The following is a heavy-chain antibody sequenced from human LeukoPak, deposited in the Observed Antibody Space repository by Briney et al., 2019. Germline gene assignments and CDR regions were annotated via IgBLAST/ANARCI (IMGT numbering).Heavy chain of an antibody. V-gene: IGHV3-21*01. CDR1: GFTFSSYS. Sequence: GGSLRLSCAASGFTFSSYSMNWVRQAPGKGLEWVSSISSSSSYIYYADPVKGRFTISRDNAKNSLYLQMNSLRAEDAAVYYCAREPFYDYVWGSYRYYFDYWGQGTLVTVSS. CDR2: ISSSSSYI. D-gene: IGHD3-16*02. CDR3: AREPFYDYVWGSYRYYFDY. J-gene: IGHJ4*02.